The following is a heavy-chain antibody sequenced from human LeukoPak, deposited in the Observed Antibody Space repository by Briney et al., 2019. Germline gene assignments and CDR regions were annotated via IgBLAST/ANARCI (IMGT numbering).Heavy chain of an antibody. J-gene: IGHJ4*02. CDR1: GFTFSSYS. V-gene: IGHV3-49*04. D-gene: IGHD4-17*01. Sequence: GGSLRLSCAASGFTFSSYSMNWVRQAPGKGLEWVGFIRSKAYGGTTEYAASVKGRFTISRDDSKSIAYLQMNSLKTEDTAVYYCTCTPYYGDYFRSRDYWGQGTLVTVSS. CDR2: IRSKAYGGTT. CDR3: TCTPYYGDYFRSRDY.